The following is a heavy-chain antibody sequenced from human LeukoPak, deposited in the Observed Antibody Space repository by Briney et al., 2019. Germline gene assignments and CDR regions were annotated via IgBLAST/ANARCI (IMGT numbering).Heavy chain of an antibody. CDR3: ARGLYFAFDI. J-gene: IGHJ3*02. V-gene: IGHV1-18*01. Sequence: ASVKVSCRTSGYTFTNYAINWVRQAPGQGLEWMGWLSAYNGNTNYAQKVQGRVTMTTDTSTSTAYMELRSLRSDDTAVYYCARGLYFAFDIWGQGTMVTVSS. CDR1: GYTFTNYA. CDR2: LSAYNGNT. D-gene: IGHD2-8*01.